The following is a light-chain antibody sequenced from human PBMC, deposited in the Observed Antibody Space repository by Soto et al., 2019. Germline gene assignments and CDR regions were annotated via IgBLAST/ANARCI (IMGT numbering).Light chain of an antibody. V-gene: IGKV1-39*01. CDR3: QQYESDTCT. CDR2: NSS. J-gene: IGKJ1*01. Sequence: DLEMTDSPSSLSASVGDRVTICCRASQTIITXLNWYQQRPWKPPNLLIFNSSSLPSGGPSRLSGSASGTEFTLTISPLQPDDFATYYCQQYESDTCTFGQGTKVDIK. CDR1: QTIITX.